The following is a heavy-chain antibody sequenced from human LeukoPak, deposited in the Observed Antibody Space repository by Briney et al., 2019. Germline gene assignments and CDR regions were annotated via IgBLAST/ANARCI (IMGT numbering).Heavy chain of an antibody. CDR3: AREANWGSYFDY. CDR1: GFTFSCYS. J-gene: IGHJ4*02. D-gene: IGHD7-27*01. V-gene: IGHV3-21*01. Sequence: GGSLRLSCAASGFTFSCYSMNWVRQAPGKGLEWVSSISSSSSYIYYADSVKGRFTISRDNAKNSPYLQMNSLRAEDTAVYYCAREANWGSYFDYWGQGTLVTVSS. CDR2: ISSSSSYI.